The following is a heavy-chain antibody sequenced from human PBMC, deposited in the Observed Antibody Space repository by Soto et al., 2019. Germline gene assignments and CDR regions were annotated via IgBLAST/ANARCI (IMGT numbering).Heavy chain of an antibody. Sequence: PGGSLRLSCAASGFTFSSYAMSWVRQAPGKALEWVSVISGSDDSTYYADSVKGRFTISRDNSKNTLYLQMNSLRAEDTAVYYCAKRSSSSTFDYWGQGTLVTVSS. D-gene: IGHD6-6*01. CDR1: GFTFSSYA. V-gene: IGHV3-23*01. J-gene: IGHJ4*02. CDR2: ISGSDDST. CDR3: AKRSSSSTFDY.